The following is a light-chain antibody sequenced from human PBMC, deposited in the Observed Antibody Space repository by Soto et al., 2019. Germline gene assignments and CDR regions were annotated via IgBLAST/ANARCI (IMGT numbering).Light chain of an antibody. CDR3: AAWDDSLSFYV. CDR1: SSNIGSNY. Sequence: QSVLTQPPSASGTPGQRVTISCSGSSSNIGSNYVYWYQQLPGTAPKLLIDRNNQRPSGVPDRFSGSKSGTSASLAISGLRSEDEADYYCAAWDDSLSFYVFGTGTKLTVL. J-gene: IGLJ1*01. CDR2: RNN. V-gene: IGLV1-47*01.